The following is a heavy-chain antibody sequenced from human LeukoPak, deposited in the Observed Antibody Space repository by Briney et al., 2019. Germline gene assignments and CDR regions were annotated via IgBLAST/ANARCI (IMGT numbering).Heavy chain of an antibody. J-gene: IGHJ4*02. CDR1: GGSFSGYY. D-gene: IGHD1-1*01. CDR3: ARRLWTWVREDY. V-gene: IGHV4-34*01. CDR2: INHSGST. Sequence: SETLSLTCAVYGGSFSGYYWSWIRQPPGKGLEWIGEINHSGSTNYNPSLKSRVTISVDTSKNQFSLKLSSVTAADTAVYYCARRLWTWVREDYWGQGTLVTVSS.